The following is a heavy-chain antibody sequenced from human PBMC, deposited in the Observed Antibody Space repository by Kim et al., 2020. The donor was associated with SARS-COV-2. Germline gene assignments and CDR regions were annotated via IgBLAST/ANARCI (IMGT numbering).Heavy chain of an antibody. CDR1: GASVTSSPYY. J-gene: IGHJ4*02. D-gene: IGHD1-1*01. V-gene: IGHV4-39*01. Sequence: SETLSLTCTVSGASVTSSPYYWDWIRQPPGKGLEWIASISFSGSTFYTPSLKSRVTISVDTSKNQFSLNLTSVTAADTAVYFCARRLDNWNVVYFDNWGQGTLVRVSS. CDR3: ARRLDNWNVVYFDN. CDR2: ISFSGST.